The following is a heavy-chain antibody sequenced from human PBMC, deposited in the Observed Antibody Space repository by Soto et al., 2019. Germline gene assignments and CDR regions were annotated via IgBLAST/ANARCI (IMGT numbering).Heavy chain of an antibody. CDR2: IIPIFHIT. V-gene: IGHV1-69*01. CDR1: GDTLSRHG. Sequence: QEQLVQSGAEVQRPGSSVKVSCKASGDTLSRHGISWVRKAPGQGLEWMGGIIPIFHITNYAQKFQGRLMITADESTRTAYMELSRLGSDDSAVYFCVRVRVGSIPLNYDMDVWGQGTTVTVS. CDR3: VRVRVGSIPLNYDMDV. J-gene: IGHJ6*02. D-gene: IGHD5-12*01.